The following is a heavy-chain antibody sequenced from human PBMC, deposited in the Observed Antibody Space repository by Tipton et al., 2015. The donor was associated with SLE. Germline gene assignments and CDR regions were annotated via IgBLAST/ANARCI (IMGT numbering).Heavy chain of an antibody. V-gene: IGHV4-61*02. CDR2: IYTSGAT. J-gene: IGHJ6*03. D-gene: IGHD3-3*01. CDR1: GASINSGTYY. CDR3: ARDLAVFGVVPFNYMDI. Sequence: GASINSGTYYWNWIRHPAGKGLEWIGRIYTSGATNYSPSFESRITISLDMSKNQFSLKLSSVTAADTAVHYCARDLAVFGVVPFNYMDIWGKGTTVTVSS.